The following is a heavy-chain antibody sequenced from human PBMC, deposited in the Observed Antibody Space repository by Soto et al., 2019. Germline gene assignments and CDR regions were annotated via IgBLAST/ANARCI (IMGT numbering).Heavy chain of an antibody. V-gene: IGHV3-53*01. J-gene: IGHJ5*02. D-gene: IGHD3-3*01. Sequence: EVQLVESGGGLIQPGGSLRLSCAASGITVSSNYMSWVRQAPGKGLEWVSVIYSGGSTYYADSVKGRFTISRDNSKNTLYLQMNSLRAEDTAVYYCARHRRDFWSGFGPGWFDPWGQGTLVTVSS. CDR3: ARHRRDFWSGFGPGWFDP. CDR1: GITVSSNY. CDR2: IYSGGST.